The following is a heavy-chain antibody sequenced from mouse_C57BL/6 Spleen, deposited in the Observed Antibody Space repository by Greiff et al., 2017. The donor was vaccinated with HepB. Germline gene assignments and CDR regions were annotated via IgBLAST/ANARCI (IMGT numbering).Heavy chain of an antibody. J-gene: IGHJ2*01. D-gene: IGHD1-1*01. Sequence: VQLQQSGAELVKPGASVKMSCKASGYTFTSYWITWVKQRPGQGLEWIGDIYPGSGSTNYNEKFKSKATLTVDTSSSTAYMQLSSLTSEDSAVYYGAREGDYGRVYFDYWGQGTTLTVSS. CDR2: IYPGSGST. CDR3: AREGDYGRVYFDY. CDR1: GYTFTSYW. V-gene: IGHV1-55*01.